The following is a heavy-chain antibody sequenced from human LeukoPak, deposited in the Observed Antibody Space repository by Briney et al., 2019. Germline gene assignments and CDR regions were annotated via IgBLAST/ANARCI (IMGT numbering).Heavy chain of an antibody. J-gene: IGHJ4*02. D-gene: IGHD1-26*01. CDR3: APMGGANGFDY. CDR2: INPNSGGT. CDR1: GYTFTGYH. Sequence: ASVKVSCKASGYTFTGYHMHWVRQAPGQGLGWMGWINPNSGGTKYTQTFQGRVTMTRDTSISTAYMELSNLRSDDTAVYYCAPMGGANGFDYWGQGTLVTVSS. V-gene: IGHV1-2*02.